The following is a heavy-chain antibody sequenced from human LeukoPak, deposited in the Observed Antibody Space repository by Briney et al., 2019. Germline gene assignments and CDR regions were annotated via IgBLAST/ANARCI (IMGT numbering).Heavy chain of an antibody. Sequence: GGSLRLSCAASGFTFSSYSMNWVRQAPGKGLEWVSSISSSSYIYYADSVKGRFTISRDNAKNSLYLQMNSLRAEDTAVYYCARAYGSGGFDYWGQGTLVTVSS. V-gene: IGHV3-21*01. CDR3: ARAYGSGGFDY. CDR2: ISSSSYI. D-gene: IGHD3-10*01. CDR1: GFTFSSYS. J-gene: IGHJ4*02.